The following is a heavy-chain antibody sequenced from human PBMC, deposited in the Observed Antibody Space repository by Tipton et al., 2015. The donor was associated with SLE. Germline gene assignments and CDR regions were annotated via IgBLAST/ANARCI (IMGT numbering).Heavy chain of an antibody. CDR1: GGSISSYY. D-gene: IGHD3-22*01. Sequence: TLSLTCTVSGGSISSYYWGWIRQPPGKGLEWIGRIYYSGSTYYNPSLKSRVTISVDTSKNQFSLKLSSVTAADTAVYYCARTLIDSSGYYYGDAFDIWGQGTMVTVSS. CDR2: IYYSGST. J-gene: IGHJ3*02. CDR3: ARTLIDSSGYYYGDAFDI. V-gene: IGHV4-59*05.